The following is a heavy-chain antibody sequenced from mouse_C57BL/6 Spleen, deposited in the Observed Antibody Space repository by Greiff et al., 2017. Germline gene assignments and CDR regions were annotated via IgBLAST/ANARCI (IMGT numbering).Heavy chain of an antibody. CDR2: INPNNGGT. CDR3: ERRLTGLYAMDD. J-gene: IGHJ4*01. D-gene: IGHD4-1*01. CDR1: GYTFTDYN. Sequence: VQLQQSGPELVKPGASVKIPCKASGYTFTDYNMDWVKQSHGKSLEWIGDINPNNGGTIYNQKFKGKATLTVDKSSSTAYMELRSLTSEDTAVYYCERRLTGLYAMDDWGQGTTVTVSS. V-gene: IGHV1-18*01.